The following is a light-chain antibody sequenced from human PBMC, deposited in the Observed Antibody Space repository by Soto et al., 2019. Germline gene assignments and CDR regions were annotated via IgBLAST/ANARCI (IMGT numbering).Light chain of an antibody. CDR1: QSLLDSDDGNTY. CDR3: MQRIEFPLN. V-gene: IGKV2-40*01. CDR2: TPS. Sequence: DIVMTQTPLSLPVTPGEPASISCRSSQSLLDSDDGNTYLDWYLQKPGQSPQLLIYTPSYRASGVTARFSGSGSGTDFTLKISRVEAEDVCVYYCMQRIEFPLNFGGGTKVDIK. J-gene: IGKJ4*01.